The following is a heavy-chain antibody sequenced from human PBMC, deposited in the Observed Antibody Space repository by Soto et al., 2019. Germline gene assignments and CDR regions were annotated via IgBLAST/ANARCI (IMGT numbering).Heavy chain of an antibody. Sequence: SVKVSCKASGGTFSSYAISWVRQAPGQGLEWMGGIIPIFGTANYAQKFQGRVTITADKSTSTAYMELSSLRSEDTAVYYCARGYCSGGSCYEVFYYYYGMDVWGQGTTVTVSS. J-gene: IGHJ6*02. D-gene: IGHD2-15*01. V-gene: IGHV1-69*06. CDR1: GGTFSSYA. CDR2: IIPIFGTA. CDR3: ARGYCSGGSCYEVFYYYYGMDV.